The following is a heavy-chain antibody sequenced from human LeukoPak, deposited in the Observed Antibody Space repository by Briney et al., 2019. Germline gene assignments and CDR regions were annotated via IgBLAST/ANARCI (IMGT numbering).Heavy chain of an antibody. Sequence: GGSLRLSCEASEFXFSNYAINWVRQAPGKGLEWVSGISGGGGSTYYADSVKGRFTISRDNSKNTLYLQMDSLRAEDTALYYCAKGSGINHYHWIDPWGQGTLVTVSS. CDR1: EFXFSNYA. V-gene: IGHV3-23*01. D-gene: IGHD1-14*01. CDR3: AKGSGINHYHWIDP. CDR2: ISGGGGST. J-gene: IGHJ5*02.